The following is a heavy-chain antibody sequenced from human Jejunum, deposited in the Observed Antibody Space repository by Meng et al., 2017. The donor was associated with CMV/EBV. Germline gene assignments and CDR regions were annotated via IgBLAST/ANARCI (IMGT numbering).Heavy chain of an antibody. J-gene: IGHJ4*02. V-gene: IGHV3-23*01. CDR1: GFSFTNYG. D-gene: IGHD3-10*01. CDR3: AARVGPSGSYYVDS. Sequence: GFSFTNYGMNWVRQAPGKGLEWVSTIPTYGDSTYYADFVKGRFTISRDNSKDTLYLEMTSLRAEDTALYYCAARVGPSGSYYVDSWGQGSLVTVSS. CDR2: IPTYGDST.